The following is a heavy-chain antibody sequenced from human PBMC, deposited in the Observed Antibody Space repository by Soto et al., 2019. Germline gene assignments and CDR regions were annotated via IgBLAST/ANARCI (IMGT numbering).Heavy chain of an antibody. CDR1: GFTLTNEN. V-gene: IGHV3-21*06. CDR2: ISSRSTFI. Sequence: GGSLRLSCTVLGFTLTNENMNWVRQAPGKGLEWVSSISSRSTFINSADSVKGRFTISRDNDKGLVYLQMNSLRAEDTAVYYCARDPPLSMIVVVGVDDFWGQGTLVTVSS. CDR3: ARDPPLSMIVVVGVDDF. J-gene: IGHJ4*02. D-gene: IGHD3-22*01.